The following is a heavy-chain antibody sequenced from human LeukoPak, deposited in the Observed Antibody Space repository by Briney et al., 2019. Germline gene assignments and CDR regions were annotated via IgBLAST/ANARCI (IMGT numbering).Heavy chain of an antibody. D-gene: IGHD3-16*01. Sequence: GGSLRVSCAASGFTFNTYSMNWVRQAPGKGLEWVSYISSSRSTIYYADSVKGRFTVSRDNSKNSLYLQMNTLRDEDTAVYYCVRGGGLDVWGQGATVTVSS. CDR2: ISSSRSTI. CDR1: GFTFNTYS. V-gene: IGHV3-48*02. J-gene: IGHJ6*02. CDR3: VRGGGLDV.